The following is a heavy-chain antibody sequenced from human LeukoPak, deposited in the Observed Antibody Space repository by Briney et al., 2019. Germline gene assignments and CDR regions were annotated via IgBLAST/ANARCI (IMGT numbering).Heavy chain of an antibody. J-gene: IGHJ4*02. Sequence: ASVKVSCKASGYTFTIYGITWVRQAPGQGLEWMGWISTHTGDTNYAQKLQARVTMTTDTSTSTAYMELRSLRSDGTAVYYCARDRRLSVDIAMAPFDYWGQGTLVTVSS. D-gene: IGHD5-18*01. CDR1: GYTFTIYG. V-gene: IGHV1-18*04. CDR3: ARDRRLSVDIAMAPFDY. CDR2: ISTHTGDT.